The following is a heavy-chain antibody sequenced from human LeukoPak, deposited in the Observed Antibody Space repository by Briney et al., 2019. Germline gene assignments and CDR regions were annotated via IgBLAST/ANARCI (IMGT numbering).Heavy chain of an antibody. Sequence: PGGSLTLSCAASGFTFSDYWMRWVRQAPGKGLVWLASIKQQGSEKVYMDSVKGRFAISRDNAKNSLFLQMNSLRAEDTAVYYCAREGVSFGADYWGQGTLVTVSS. V-gene: IGHV3-7*01. CDR2: IKQQGSEK. D-gene: IGHD3-10*01. J-gene: IGHJ4*02. CDR3: AREGVSFGADY. CDR1: GFTFSDYW.